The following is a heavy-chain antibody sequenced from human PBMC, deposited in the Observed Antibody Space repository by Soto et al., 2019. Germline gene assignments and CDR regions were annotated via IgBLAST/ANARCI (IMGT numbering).Heavy chain of an antibody. CDR1: GGSISSSNW. CDR3: ARVDFWSGYLDMLPMSRAPGTGYGMDV. CDR2: IYHSGST. Sequence: SETLSLTCAVSGGSISSSNWWSWVRQPPGKGLEWIGEIYHSGSTNYNPSLKSRVTISVDKSKNQFSLKLSSVTAADTAVYYCARVDFWSGYLDMLPMSRAPGTGYGMDVWGQGTTVTVSS. J-gene: IGHJ6*02. D-gene: IGHD3-3*01. V-gene: IGHV4-4*02.